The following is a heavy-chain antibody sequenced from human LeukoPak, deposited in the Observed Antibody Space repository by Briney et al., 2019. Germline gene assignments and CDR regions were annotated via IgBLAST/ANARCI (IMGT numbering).Heavy chain of an antibody. CDR1: GASITSSSFY. V-gene: IGHV4-39*01. CDR2: IYHSGKT. Sequence: PSETLSLTCTVSGASITSSSFYWGWVRQSPGKGLDWIGSIYHSGKTYYNPSLKSRPTISVDSSKNRFSLKVTSLTAADTAVYHCARHSAYGDYIDYWGQGSLVTVSS. D-gene: IGHD4-17*01. CDR3: ARHSAYGDYIDY. J-gene: IGHJ4*02.